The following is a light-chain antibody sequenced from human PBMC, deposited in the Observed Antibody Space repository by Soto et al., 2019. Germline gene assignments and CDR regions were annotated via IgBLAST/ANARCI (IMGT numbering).Light chain of an antibody. CDR2: AAS. CDR3: QQYTNWRT. Sequence: EKVMTQSRATLSVSAWERSTLSFRASQSVNNNLAWYQQKPGQAPRLLIYAASSRATDIPGRFSGSGSGTEFTLSINSLQSEDFAVYYCQQYTNWRTFGQGTKVDIK. J-gene: IGKJ1*01. V-gene: IGKV3-15*01. CDR1: QSVNNN.